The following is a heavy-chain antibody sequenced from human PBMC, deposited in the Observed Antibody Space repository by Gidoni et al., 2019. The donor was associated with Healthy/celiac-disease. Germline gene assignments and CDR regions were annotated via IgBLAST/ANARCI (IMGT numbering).Heavy chain of an antibody. V-gene: IGHV3-30-3*01. D-gene: IGHD6-19*01. CDR2: ISYDGSNK. Sequence: QVQLVESGGGVVPPGRSLRLSCAASGFTFSSYAMHWVRQAPGKGLEWVAVISYDGSNKYYADSVKGRFTISRDNSKNTLYLQMNSLRAEDTAVYYCARESGGIAVAGRLYNWFDPWGQGTLVTVSS. CDR3: ARESGGIAVAGRLYNWFDP. CDR1: GFTFSSYA. J-gene: IGHJ5*02.